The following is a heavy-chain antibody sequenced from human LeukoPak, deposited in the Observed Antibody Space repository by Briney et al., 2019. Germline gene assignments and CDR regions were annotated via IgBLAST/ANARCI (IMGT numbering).Heavy chain of an antibody. CDR2: ISYDGSNK. V-gene: IGHV3-30*18. CDR3: AKSGIAAAGTKRGYFDY. Sequence: GRSVRLSCAASGFTFSSYGMHWVRQAPGKGLEWVAVISYDGSNKYSADSVKGRFTISRDNSKNTLYLQMNSLRAEDTAVYYCAKSGIAAAGTKRGYFDYWGQGTLVTVSS. D-gene: IGHD6-13*01. CDR1: GFTFSSYG. J-gene: IGHJ4*02.